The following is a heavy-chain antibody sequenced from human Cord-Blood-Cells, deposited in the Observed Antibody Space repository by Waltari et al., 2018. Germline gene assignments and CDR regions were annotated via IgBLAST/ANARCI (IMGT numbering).Heavy chain of an antibody. CDR1: GGTFSSYA. D-gene: IGHD6-13*01. J-gene: IGHJ4*02. Sequence: QVQLVQSGAEVKKPGSSVKVSCKASGGTFSSYAISWVRQAPGQGLGCMGGYIPNLGTENDAKKCQGSVPIAADESTRTDYMWLTSLRSEDTAVDYCARWSWPAITAAVTGGKFDYWGQGTLVTVSS. CDR2: YIPNLGTE. V-gene: IGHV1-69*01. CDR3: ARWSWPAITAAVTGGKFDY.